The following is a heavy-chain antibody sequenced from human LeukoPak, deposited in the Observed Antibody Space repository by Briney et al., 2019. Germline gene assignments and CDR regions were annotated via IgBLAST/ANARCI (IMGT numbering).Heavy chain of an antibody. J-gene: IGHJ4*02. V-gene: IGHV3-30-3*01. D-gene: IGHD3-22*01. Sequence: AGGSLRLSCAASGFTFSSYAMHWVRQAPGKGLEWVAVISYDGSNKYYADSVKGRFTISRDNSKNTLYLQMNSLRAEDTAVYYCARDQYYDSSGYGIFDYWGQGTLVTVSS. CDR3: ARDQYYDSSGYGIFDY. CDR2: ISYDGSNK. CDR1: GFTFSSYA.